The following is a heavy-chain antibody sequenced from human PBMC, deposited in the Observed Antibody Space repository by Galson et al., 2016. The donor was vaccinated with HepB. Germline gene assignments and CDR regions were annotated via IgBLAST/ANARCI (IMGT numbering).Heavy chain of an antibody. V-gene: IGHV3-72*01. J-gene: IGHJ4*02. CDR3: ARDFYDGSCHYMDY. CDR1: GFTFSDHY. CDR2: SRDKAHSYTT. Sequence: SLRLSCAASGFTFSDHYIDWVRQAPGKGLEWVGRSRDKAHSYTTEYAASVKGRFAISRAESENSLYLQMNSLKTEDTAMYYCARDFYDGSCHYMDYWGRGTLVTSPQ. D-gene: IGHD2/OR15-2a*01.